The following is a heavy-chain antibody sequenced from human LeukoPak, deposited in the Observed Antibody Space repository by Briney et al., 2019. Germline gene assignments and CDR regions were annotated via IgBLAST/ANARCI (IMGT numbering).Heavy chain of an antibody. V-gene: IGHV3-33*01. Sequence: GGSLRLSCAASGFTFSSYGMHWVRQAPGKGLEGVEVIWYDGSNKYYEDSVKGRFTISRDNSKNTLYLQMNSLRAEDTAVYYCARSGTPYYDFWSGYYSHYYYYMDVWGKGTTVTVSS. CDR3: ARSGTPYYDFWSGYYSHYYYYMDV. D-gene: IGHD3-3*01. J-gene: IGHJ6*03. CDR1: GFTFSSYG. CDR2: IWYDGSNK.